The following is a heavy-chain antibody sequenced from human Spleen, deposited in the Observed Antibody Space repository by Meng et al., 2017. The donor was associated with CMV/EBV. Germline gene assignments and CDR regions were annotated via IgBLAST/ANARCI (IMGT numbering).Heavy chain of an antibody. CDR3: ASSSSPSTSWRGDLDY. J-gene: IGHJ4*02. D-gene: IGHD6-6*01. V-gene: IGHV1-69*02. CDR2: IIPILGIA. Sequence: GGTFSSYTISWVRQAPGQGLEWMGRIIPILGIANYAQKFQGRVTITADKSTSTAYMELSSLRSEDTAVYYCASSSSPSTSWRGDLDYWGQGTLVTVSS. CDR1: GGTFSSYT.